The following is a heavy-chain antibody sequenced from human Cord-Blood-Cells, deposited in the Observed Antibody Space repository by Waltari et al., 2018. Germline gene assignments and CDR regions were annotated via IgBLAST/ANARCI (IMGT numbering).Heavy chain of an antibody. CDR3: ARDRVGYCSSTSCYEGDSYFDY. D-gene: IGHD2-2*01. Sequence: EVQLVESGGGLVQPGGSLRLSCAASGFTFSSYSMNWVRPAPGKGLAGVSYISSSSSTIYYADSVKGRFTISRDNAKNSLYLQMNSLRDEDTAVYYCARDRVGYCSSTSCYEGDSYFDYWGQGTLVTVSS. J-gene: IGHJ4*02. V-gene: IGHV3-48*02. CDR2: ISSSSSTI. CDR1: GFTFSSYS.